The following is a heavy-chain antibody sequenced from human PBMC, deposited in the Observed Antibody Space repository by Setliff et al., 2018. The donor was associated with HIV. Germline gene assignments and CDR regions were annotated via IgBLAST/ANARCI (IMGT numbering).Heavy chain of an antibody. Sequence: ASVKVSCKASGGTFSSYAISWVRQAPGQGLEWMGGIIPIIGITNQAQKFQGRVTITADESTSTAYMELYNLRSEDTAMYYCTRGRGIIGALVYWGQGTLVTVSS. J-gene: IGHJ4*02. CDR2: IIPIIGIT. D-gene: IGHD2-21*01. CDR1: GGTFSSYA. CDR3: TRGRGIIGALVY. V-gene: IGHV1-69*10.